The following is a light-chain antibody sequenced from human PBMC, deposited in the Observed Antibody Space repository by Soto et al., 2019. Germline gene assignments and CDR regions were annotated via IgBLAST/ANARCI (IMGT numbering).Light chain of an antibody. V-gene: IGKV3-11*01. CDR3: QQRNNWPRIT. J-gene: IGKJ5*01. Sequence: EIVLTQFPATLSLFPGETATLFCRASQTVGTYLAWYQQKPGQAPRLLISDASNRATGVPTRFSGSGSGTDFTLTISSLEPEDFAVYFCQQRNNWPRITFGQGTRLEIK. CDR2: DAS. CDR1: QTVGTY.